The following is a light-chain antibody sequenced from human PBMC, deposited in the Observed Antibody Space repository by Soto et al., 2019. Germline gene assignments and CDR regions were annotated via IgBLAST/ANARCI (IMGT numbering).Light chain of an antibody. CDR3: EAWDDSLSGPV. Sequence: SVLPQPPSASGTPGQRVTISCSGSGSNIGSNTVNWYQQLPGTAPKVVIHSNDQRPSGVPDRFSASKSGTSASLAISGLQSEDEADYYCEAWDDSLSGPVFGGGTKVPS. CDR1: GSNIGSNT. CDR2: SND. V-gene: IGLV1-44*01. J-gene: IGLJ2*01.